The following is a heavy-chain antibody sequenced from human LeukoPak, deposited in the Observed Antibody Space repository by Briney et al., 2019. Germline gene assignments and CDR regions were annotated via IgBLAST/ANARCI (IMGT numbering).Heavy chain of an antibody. Sequence: GGSMRLSCAASGFTFSSYSMNWVRQAPGKGLEWVSSISSSSSYIYYADSVKGRFTISRDNAKNSLYLQMNSLRAEDTAVYYCARETYCDILTGTFDYWGQGTLVTVSS. J-gene: IGHJ4*02. CDR2: ISSSSSYI. V-gene: IGHV3-21*01. CDR1: GFTFSSYS. CDR3: ARETYCDILTGTFDY. D-gene: IGHD3-9*01.